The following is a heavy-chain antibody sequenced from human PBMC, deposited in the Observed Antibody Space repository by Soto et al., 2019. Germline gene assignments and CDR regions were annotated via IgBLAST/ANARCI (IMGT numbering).Heavy chain of an antibody. CDR1: GFTFRNYW. CDR3: ARGRPPSSGGNFDS. V-gene: IGHV3-7*01. J-gene: IGHJ4*02. Sequence: EVHLAESGGSLVQPGGSLRVSCTASGFTFRNYWMTWVRQAPGKGLEWVANINQNEGEKYYVDSVKGRFTISRDNAYNSLYLEMDNLRVDDSAVYFCARGRPPSSGGNFDSWGQGTLVSVSS. CDR2: INQNEGEK. D-gene: IGHD3-10*01.